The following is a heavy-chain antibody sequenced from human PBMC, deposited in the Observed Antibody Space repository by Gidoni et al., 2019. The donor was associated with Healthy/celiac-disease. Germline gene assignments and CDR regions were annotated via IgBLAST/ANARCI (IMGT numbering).Heavy chain of an antibody. D-gene: IGHD1-26*01. J-gene: IGHJ3*02. CDR1: GGSLSSSSYY. V-gene: IGHV4-39*01. CDR3: PGIVGATDAFDI. Sequence: QLQLQESGPGPVKPWEPLSLTCTVSGGSLSSSSYYWGWIRQPPGKGLKWIGSIYYSGSTYYNPSLKSRVTISVDTSKNQFSLKLSSVTAADTAVYYCPGIVGATDAFDIWGQGTMVTVSS. CDR2: IYYSGST.